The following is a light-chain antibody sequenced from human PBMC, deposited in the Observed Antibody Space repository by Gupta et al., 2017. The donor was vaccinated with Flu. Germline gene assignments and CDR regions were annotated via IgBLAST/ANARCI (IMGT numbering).Light chain of an antibody. Sequence: KVTISCSGSSANSGSNSGSWYQQLPGQAPRLLIYDSIKQFSGIPDRFSGSKSGSSATLSITGLQTGDEAHYYCGTWDSSLSSGVFGGGTKLTVL. CDR2: DSI. J-gene: IGLJ3*02. CDR1: SANSGSNS. CDR3: GTWDSSLSSGV. V-gene: IGLV1-51*01.